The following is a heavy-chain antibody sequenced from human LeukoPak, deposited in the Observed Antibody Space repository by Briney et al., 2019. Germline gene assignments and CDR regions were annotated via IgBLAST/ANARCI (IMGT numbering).Heavy chain of an antibody. V-gene: IGHV4-34*01. CDR2: INHSGST. CDR1: GGSFSGYY. D-gene: IGHD5-12*01. Sequence: ASETLSLTCAVYGGSFSGYYWSWIRQPPGKGLEWIGEINHSGSTNYNPSLKSRVTISVDTSKNQFSLKLSSVTAADTAVYYCXXXXXXXXXXATISFDGNYYYYGMDVWGQGTTVTVSS. J-gene: IGHJ6*02. CDR3: XXXXXXXXXXATISFDGNYYYYGMDV.